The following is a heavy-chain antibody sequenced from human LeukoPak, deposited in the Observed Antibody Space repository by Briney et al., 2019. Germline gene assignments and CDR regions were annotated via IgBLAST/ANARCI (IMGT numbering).Heavy chain of an antibody. CDR2: INHSGST. D-gene: IGHD6-19*01. CDR3: ARSSGYSSGWLGY. Sequence: SETLSLTCTVSGGSISSYYWSWIRQPPGKGLEWIGEINHSGSTNYNPSLKSRVTISVDTSKNQFSLKLSSVTAADTAVYYCARSSGYSSGWLGYWGQGTLVTVSS. CDR1: GGSISSYY. V-gene: IGHV4-34*01. J-gene: IGHJ4*02.